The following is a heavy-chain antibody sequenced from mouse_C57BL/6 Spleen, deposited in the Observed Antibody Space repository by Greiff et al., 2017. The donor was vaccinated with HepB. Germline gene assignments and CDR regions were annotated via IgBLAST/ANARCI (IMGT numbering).Heavy chain of an antibody. Sequence: QVQLQQSGAELVRPGASVKLSCKASGYTFTSYWITWVKQRPGQGLEWIGDIYPGSGSTNYNEKFKSKATLTVDTSSSTAYMQLSSLTSEDSAVYYCARPYYYGSRGFAYWGQGTLVTVSA. CDR1: GYTFTSYW. J-gene: IGHJ3*01. V-gene: IGHV1-55*01. D-gene: IGHD1-1*01. CDR2: IYPGSGST. CDR3: ARPYYYGSRGFAY.